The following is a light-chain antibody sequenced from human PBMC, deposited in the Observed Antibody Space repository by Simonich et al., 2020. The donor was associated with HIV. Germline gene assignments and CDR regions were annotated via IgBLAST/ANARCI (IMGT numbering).Light chain of an antibody. CDR1: QSVSSSY. CDR3: QQYGSSPT. V-gene: IGKV3D-20*01. CDR2: DAS. J-gene: IGKJ1*01. Sequence: EIVLTQSPGTLSLSPGERATLSCSASQSVSSSYLAWYQQKPGLAPRLLIYDASSRATGIPVRFSGSGSGTDFTLTISRLEPEDFAVYYCQQYGSSPTFGQGTKVEIK.